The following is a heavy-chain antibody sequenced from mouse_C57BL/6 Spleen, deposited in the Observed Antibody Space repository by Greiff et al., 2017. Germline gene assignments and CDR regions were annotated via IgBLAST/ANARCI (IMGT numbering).Heavy chain of an antibody. Sequence: EVQVVESGGGLVQPKGSLKLSCAASGFTFNTYAMHWVRQAPGKGLEWVARIRSKSSNYATYYADSVKDRFTISRDDSQSMLYLQMNNLKTEDTAMYYCVRGGYDYDVIYYAMDYWGQGTSVTVSS. CDR1: GFTFNTYA. D-gene: IGHD2-4*01. CDR3: VRGGYDYDVIYYAMDY. V-gene: IGHV10-3*01. J-gene: IGHJ4*01. CDR2: IRSKSSNYAT.